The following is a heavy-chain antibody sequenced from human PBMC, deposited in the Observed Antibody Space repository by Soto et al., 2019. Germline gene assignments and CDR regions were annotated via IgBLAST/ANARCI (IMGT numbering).Heavy chain of an antibody. CDR3: AKDQGIAVAGTSAFDI. D-gene: IGHD6-19*01. CDR1: GFTFSSYG. CDR2: ISYDGSNK. V-gene: IGHV3-30*18. J-gene: IGHJ3*02. Sequence: QVQLVESGGGVVQPGRSLRLSCAASGFTFSSYGMHWVRQAPGKGLEWVAVISYDGSNKYYADSVKGRFTISRDNSKNTLYLQMNSLSAEDTAVYYCAKDQGIAVAGTSAFDIWGQGTMVTVSS.